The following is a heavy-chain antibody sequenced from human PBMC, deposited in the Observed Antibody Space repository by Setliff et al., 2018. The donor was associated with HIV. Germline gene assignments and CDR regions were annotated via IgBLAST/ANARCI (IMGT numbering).Heavy chain of an antibody. Sequence: ASVKVSCKASGYTFTGYYMHWVRQAPGQGLEWMGWINPNSGGTNYAQKFQGWVTMTRDTSISTAYMELSRLGSDDTAVYYCARGDIVVVTADALLNYYYSDMDVWGQGTTVTVSS. J-gene: IGHJ6*02. D-gene: IGHD2-21*02. CDR3: ARGDIVVVTADALLNYYYSDMDV. CDR2: INPNSGGT. CDR1: GYTFTGYY. V-gene: IGHV1-2*04.